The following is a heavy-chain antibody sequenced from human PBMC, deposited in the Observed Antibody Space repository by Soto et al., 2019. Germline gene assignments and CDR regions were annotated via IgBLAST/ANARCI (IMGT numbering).Heavy chain of an antibody. D-gene: IGHD5-12*01. Sequence: SSETLSLTCTVSGGSISSGGYYWSWIRQHPGKGLEWIGYIYYSGSTYYNPSLKSRVTISVDTSKNQFSLKLSSVTAADTAVYYCARARRDGSYYFDYWGQGTLVTVSS. J-gene: IGHJ4*02. CDR3: ARARRDGSYYFDY. CDR2: IYYSGST. CDR1: GGSISSGGYY. V-gene: IGHV4-31*03.